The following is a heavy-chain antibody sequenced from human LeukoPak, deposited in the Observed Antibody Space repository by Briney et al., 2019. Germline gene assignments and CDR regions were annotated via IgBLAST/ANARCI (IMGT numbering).Heavy chain of an antibody. Sequence: GGSLRLSCATSGFTFCYYEMNWVRQAPGKGLEWVSYIKSSGSSIYYADSVKGRFTISRDNAKNSLYLQMNSLRPEDTAIYYCARGGRCSGDNCYATLYDYWGQGTVVTASS. CDR1: GFTFCYYE. CDR2: IKSSGSSI. D-gene: IGHD2-15*01. J-gene: IGHJ4*02. V-gene: IGHV3-48*03. CDR3: ARGGRCSGDNCYATLYDY.